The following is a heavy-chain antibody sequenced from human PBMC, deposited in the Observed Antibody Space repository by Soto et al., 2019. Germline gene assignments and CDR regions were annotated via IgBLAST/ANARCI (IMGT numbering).Heavy chain of an antibody. CDR1: GFTFSSYS. CDR2: ISSSSSYI. V-gene: IGHV3-21*01. CDR3: ARDRTTTRDYYYYYMDV. J-gene: IGHJ6*03. D-gene: IGHD4-17*01. Sequence: PGGSLRLSCAASGFTFSSYSMNWVRQAPGKGLEWVSSISSSSSYIYYADSVKGRFTISRDNAKNSLYLQMNSLRAEDTAVYYCARDRTTTRDYYYYYMDVWGKGTTVTVSS.